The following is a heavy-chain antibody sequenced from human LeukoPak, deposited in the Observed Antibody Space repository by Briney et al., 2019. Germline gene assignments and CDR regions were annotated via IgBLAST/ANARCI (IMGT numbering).Heavy chain of an antibody. J-gene: IGHJ4*02. Sequence: PGGSLRLSCAASGFTFSSYNMNWVRQAPGKGLEWVSSISGSSTYIYYADSVRGRFTISRDNAKNSLFLHVNSLRAEDTAVYYCAREVGATDDYWGQGTLVTVSS. CDR1: GFTFSSYN. V-gene: IGHV3-21*01. CDR2: ISGSSTYI. CDR3: AREVGATDDY. D-gene: IGHD1-26*01.